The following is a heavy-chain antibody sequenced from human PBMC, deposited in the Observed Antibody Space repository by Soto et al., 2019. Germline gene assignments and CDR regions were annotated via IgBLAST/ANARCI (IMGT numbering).Heavy chain of an antibody. CDR3: AKGNWNDQFDP. CDR2: ISGSGGST. D-gene: IGHD1-1*01. Sequence: GESLKISCAASGFTFSSYAMSWVRQAPGKGLEWVSAISGSGGSTYYADSVKGRFTISRDNSKNTLYLQMNSLRAEDTAVYYCAKGNWNDQFDPWGQGTLVTVSS. J-gene: IGHJ5*02. CDR1: GFTFSSYA. V-gene: IGHV3-23*01.